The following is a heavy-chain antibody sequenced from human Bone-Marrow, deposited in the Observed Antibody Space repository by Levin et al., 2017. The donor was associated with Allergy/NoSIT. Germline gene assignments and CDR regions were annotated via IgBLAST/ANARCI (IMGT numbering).Heavy chain of an antibody. CDR2: IFHSGST. CDR1: GGSITSSGHY. V-gene: IGHV4-31*03. Sequence: SETLSLTCTVSGGSITSSGHYWTWVRQHPGRGLEWIGSIFHSGSTYYNPSHRSRFTIAIDTSKNQFSLKVTFVTAADTAVYYCAREEMRYYSYMDVWGRGTTVTVSS. CDR3: AREEMRYYSYMDV. J-gene: IGHJ6*03.